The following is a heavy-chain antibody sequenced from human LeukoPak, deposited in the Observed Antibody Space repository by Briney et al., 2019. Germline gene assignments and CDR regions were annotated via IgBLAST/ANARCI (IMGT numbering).Heavy chain of an antibody. J-gene: IGHJ4*02. CDR2: IYYSGST. CDR1: GGPISSYY. Sequence: PSETLPLTCTVSGGPISSYYWSWIRQPPGKGLEWIGYIYYSGSTNYNPSLKSRVTISVDTSKNQFSLKLSSVTAADTAVYYCARHGLAGDYWGQGTLVTVSS. D-gene: IGHD3-10*01. V-gene: IGHV4-59*08. CDR3: ARHGLAGDY.